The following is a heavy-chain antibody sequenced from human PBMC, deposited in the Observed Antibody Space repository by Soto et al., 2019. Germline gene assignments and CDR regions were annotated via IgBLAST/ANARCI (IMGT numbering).Heavy chain of an antibody. V-gene: IGHV2-70*01. Sequence: SGPTLVNPTHTLTLTCIFSGFSLSTSGMCVSWIRQPPGKALEWLALIDWDDDKYYSTSLKTRLTISKDTSKNQVVLTMTNMDPVDTATYYCARTAYYYDSSGYYYGWYFDLWGRGTLVTVSS. CDR2: IDWDDDK. D-gene: IGHD3-22*01. CDR3: ARTAYYYDSSGYYYGWYFDL. J-gene: IGHJ2*01. CDR1: GFSLSTSGMC.